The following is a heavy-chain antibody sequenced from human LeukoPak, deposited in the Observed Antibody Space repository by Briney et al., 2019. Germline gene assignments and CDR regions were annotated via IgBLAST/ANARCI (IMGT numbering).Heavy chain of an antibody. J-gene: IGHJ4*02. CDR3: ARLVPCSGSPNRCYFDY. CDR2: VYYSGST. D-gene: IGHD1-26*01. Sequence: SETLSLTCTVSGGSISSYYWSWIRQPPGKGLEWIGYVYYSGSTNYNPSLKSRVTISVDTSKNQFSLKLSSVTAADTAVYYCARLVPCSGSPNRCYFDYWGQGTLATVSS. V-gene: IGHV4-59*08. CDR1: GGSISSYY.